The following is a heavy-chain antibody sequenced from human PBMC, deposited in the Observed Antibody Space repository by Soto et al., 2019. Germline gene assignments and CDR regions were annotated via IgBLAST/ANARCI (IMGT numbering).Heavy chain of an antibody. J-gene: IGHJ3*02. CDR2: INHSGST. V-gene: IGHV4-34*01. D-gene: IGHD6-19*01. CDR3: ARPNELIGGWYAFDI. Sequence: SETLSLTCAVYGGSFSGYYWSWIRQPPGKGLEWIGEINHSGSTNYNPSLKSRVTISVDTPKNQFSLKLSSVTAADTAVYYCARPNELIGGWYAFDIWGQGTMVTVSS. CDR1: GGSFSGYY.